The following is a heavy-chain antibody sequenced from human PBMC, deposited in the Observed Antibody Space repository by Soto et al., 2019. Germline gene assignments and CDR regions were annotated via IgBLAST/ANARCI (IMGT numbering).Heavy chain of an antibody. CDR2: IYHSGST. D-gene: IGHD2-15*01. J-gene: IGHJ4*02. V-gene: IGHV4-30-2*01. Sequence: QLQLQESCSGLVKPSQTLSLTCAVSGGSISSGGYSWSWIRQPPGKGLEWIGYIYHSGSTYYNPSHKSRDTMSVDRSKNESSVKLSSVTAADTAVYYCAAGGVLPRYYWGQGTLVTVSS. CDR1: GGSISSGGYS. CDR3: AAGGVLPRYY.